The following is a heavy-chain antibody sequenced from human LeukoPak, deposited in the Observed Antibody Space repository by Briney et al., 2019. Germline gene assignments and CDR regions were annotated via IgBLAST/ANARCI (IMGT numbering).Heavy chain of an antibody. D-gene: IGHD1-1*01. J-gene: IGHJ3*02. CDR1: GFTFSNYA. V-gene: IGHV3-23*01. CDR3: AVEGFDI. Sequence: GGPLRLSCEASGFTFSNYAMSWVRQAPGKGLEWVSSISGSSDNTNYADSVKGRFTISRDNSKNILYLQMNSLTAEDTAVYYCAVEGFDIWGHGTMVTVSS. CDR2: ISGSSDNT.